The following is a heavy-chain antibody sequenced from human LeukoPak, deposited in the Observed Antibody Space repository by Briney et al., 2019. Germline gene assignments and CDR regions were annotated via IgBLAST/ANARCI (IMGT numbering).Heavy chain of an antibody. CDR2: IYPGDSDT. D-gene: IGHD3-3*01. CDR3: ARRGLRFLSWTGWFDP. Sequence: GESLKIYCKGSGYSFTSYWIGWVRQMPGKGLEWMGIIYPGDSDTRYSASCQGQVTISADKSISTAYLQWSSLKASDTAMYYCARRGLRFLSWTGWFDPWGQGTLVTVSS. CDR1: GYSFTSYW. J-gene: IGHJ5*02. V-gene: IGHV5-51*01.